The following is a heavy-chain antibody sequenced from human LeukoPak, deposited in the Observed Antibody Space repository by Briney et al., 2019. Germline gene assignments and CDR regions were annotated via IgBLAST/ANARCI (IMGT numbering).Heavy chain of an antibody. CDR3: ARGRPLLLWFGELLTFDP. D-gene: IGHD3-10*01. CDR2: INNDGSST. Sequence: GGSLRLSCAASGFIFSDHWMHWVRQAPGKGLVWLSRINNDGSSTIYADSVKGRFTFSRDNAENTLFLEMSSLRVEDTAVYYCARGRPLLLWFGELLTFDPWGQGTLVTVSS. V-gene: IGHV3-74*01. CDR1: GFIFSDHW. J-gene: IGHJ5*02.